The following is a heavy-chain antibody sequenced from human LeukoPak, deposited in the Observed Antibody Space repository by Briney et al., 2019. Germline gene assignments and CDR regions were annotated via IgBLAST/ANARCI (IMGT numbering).Heavy chain of an antibody. CDR1: GGSISSGSYY. Sequence: SETLSLTCTVSGGSISSGSYYWSWIRQPPGKGLEWIAYIYYSGSTDYNPSLKSRVTISLDTSKNQFSLKLSSVTAADTAVYYCARIITIFGVIPGGFDYWGQGTLVTVSS. CDR2: IYYSGST. CDR3: ARIITIFGVIPGGFDY. J-gene: IGHJ4*02. D-gene: IGHD3-3*01. V-gene: IGHV4-61*01.